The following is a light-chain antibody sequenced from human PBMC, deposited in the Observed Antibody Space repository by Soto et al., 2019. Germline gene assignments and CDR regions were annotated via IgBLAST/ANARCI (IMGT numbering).Light chain of an antibody. V-gene: IGLV1-47*01. CDR2: RRN. J-gene: IGLJ3*02. Sequence: QSVLTQPPSASGTPGQSVIISCSGSISNIGNNNVNWYQQFPGTAPKLLIYRRNQRPSGVPDRFSGSKSGTSASLAISGLRSDDEADYYCAAWDDSLSGRVFGGGTKLTVL. CDR3: AAWDDSLSGRV. CDR1: ISNIGNNN.